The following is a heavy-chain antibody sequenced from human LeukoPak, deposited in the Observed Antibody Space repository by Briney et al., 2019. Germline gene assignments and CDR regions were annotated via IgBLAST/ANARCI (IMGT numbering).Heavy chain of an antibody. Sequence: SETLSLTCTVSGGSISSYYWSWIRQPAGKGLEWIGRIYTSGSTNYNPSLKSRVTMPVDTSKNQFSLKLSSVTAADTAVYYCASTTRRGYSYGSLDYWGQGTLVTVSS. CDR3: ASTTRRGYSYGSLDY. V-gene: IGHV4-4*07. CDR2: IYTSGST. D-gene: IGHD5-18*01. J-gene: IGHJ4*02. CDR1: GGSISSYY.